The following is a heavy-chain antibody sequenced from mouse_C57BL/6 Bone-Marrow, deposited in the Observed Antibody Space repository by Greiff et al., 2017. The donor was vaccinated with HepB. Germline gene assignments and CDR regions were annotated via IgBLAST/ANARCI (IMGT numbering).Heavy chain of an antibody. CDR2: IDPSDSYT. CDR1: GYTFTSYW. CDR3: VVTTVVHCDY. J-gene: IGHJ2*01. V-gene: IGHV1-50*01. D-gene: IGHD1-1*01. Sequence: QVQLQQPGAELVKPGASVKLSCKASGYTFTSYWMQWVKQRPGQGLEWIGEIDPSDSYTNYNQKFKGKATLTVDTSSSTAYMQLSSLTSEDSAVYYCVVTTVVHCDYWGQGTTLTVSS.